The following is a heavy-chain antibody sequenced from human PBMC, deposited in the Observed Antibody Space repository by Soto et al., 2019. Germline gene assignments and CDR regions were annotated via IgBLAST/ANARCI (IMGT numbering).Heavy chain of an antibody. V-gene: IGHV3-23*01. D-gene: IGHD3-10*01. CDR3: ANLYGPNYYYYYMDV. CDR1: GFTFSSYA. Sequence: ESGGGLVQPGGSLRLSCAASGFTFSSYAMSWVRQAPGKGLAWVSAISGSGGSTYYADSVKGRFTISRDNSKNTLYLLMNSLRAEDTAVYYCANLYGPNYYYYYMDVWGKGTTVTVSS. J-gene: IGHJ6*03. CDR2: ISGSGGST.